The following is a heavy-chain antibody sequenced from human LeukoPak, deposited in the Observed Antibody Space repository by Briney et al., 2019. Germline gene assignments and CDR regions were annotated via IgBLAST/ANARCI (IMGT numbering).Heavy chain of an antibody. CDR3: AKWGDYDVLTGYYVPDY. CDR2: ILGSGGST. D-gene: IGHD3-9*01. CDR1: GFTFSNYA. Sequence: GGSLRLSCAASGFTFSNYAMSWVRQAPGKGLEGVSAILGSGGSTYYADSVKGRFTVSRDNSKSTLYLQMNSLRAEDTALYYCAKWGDYDVLTGYYVPDYWGQGTLVTVSS. V-gene: IGHV3-23*01. J-gene: IGHJ4*02.